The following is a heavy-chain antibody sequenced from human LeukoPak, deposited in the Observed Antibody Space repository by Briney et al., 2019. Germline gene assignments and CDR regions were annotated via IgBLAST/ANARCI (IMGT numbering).Heavy chain of an antibody. CDR3: ARTYGDYFTAFDI. V-gene: IGHV3-23*01. D-gene: IGHD4-17*01. CDR1: GFTFSSYA. J-gene: IGHJ3*02. CDR2: ISGNSVST. Sequence: GGSLRLSCAASGFTFSSYAMSWVRQAPGKGLEWVSGISGNSVSTYYADSVKGRFTISRDNSKNTLFLQMSSLRAEDTAVYYCARTYGDYFTAFDIWGQGTMVTVSS.